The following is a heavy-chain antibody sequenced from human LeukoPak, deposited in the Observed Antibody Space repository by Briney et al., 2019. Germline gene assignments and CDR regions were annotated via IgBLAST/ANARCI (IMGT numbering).Heavy chain of an antibody. CDR2: ISSGGIS. Sequence: PGGSLRLSCAASGFTVNSYYMSWVRQAPGKGLEWVSVISSGGISYYADCVKGRFTISRDNSNNALYLHINSLTAEDAAVYYCAGGGKWELKNWGQGTLVTVSS. CDR1: GFTVNSYY. CDR3: AGGGKWELKN. V-gene: IGHV3-66*01. D-gene: IGHD1-26*01. J-gene: IGHJ4*02.